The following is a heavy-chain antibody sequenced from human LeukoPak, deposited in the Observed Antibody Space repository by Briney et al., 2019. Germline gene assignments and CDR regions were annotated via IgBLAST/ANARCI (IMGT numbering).Heavy chain of an antibody. CDR2: LSDGGTRI. Sequence: PGGSLRLSCAASGFTFSTYILSWVRQAPGKGLEWVSGLSDGGTRIFYADSVKGRFTVSRDNSKNTLYLQMDSLRAEDTAVYYCANTHCDSSPIVWNFWGQGTLVTVSS. D-gene: IGHD6-6*01. CDR1: GFTFSTYI. V-gene: IGHV3-23*01. J-gene: IGHJ4*02. CDR3: ANTHCDSSPIVWNF.